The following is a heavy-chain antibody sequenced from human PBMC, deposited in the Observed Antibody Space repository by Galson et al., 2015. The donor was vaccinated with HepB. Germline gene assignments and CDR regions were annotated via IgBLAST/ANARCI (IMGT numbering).Heavy chain of an antibody. Sequence: SLRLSCAASGFTFSSYGMHWVRQAPNKKLEWVALILYDGSNKYYADSVKGRFTISRDNSKNAFFLQMNSLRAEDTALYYCAKGRRGTRGGDYYYYMDVWGKGTTVTVSS. CDR1: GFTFSSYG. V-gene: IGHV3-30*18. D-gene: IGHD3-16*01. CDR2: ILYDGSNK. CDR3: AKGRRGTRGGDYYYYMDV. J-gene: IGHJ6*03.